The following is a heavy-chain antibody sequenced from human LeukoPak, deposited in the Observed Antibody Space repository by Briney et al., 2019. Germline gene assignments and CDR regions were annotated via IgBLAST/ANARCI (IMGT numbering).Heavy chain of an antibody. CDR1: GFTFNDYY. D-gene: IGHD3-3*01. Sequence: GGSRRLSCAASGFTFNDYYMGWIRQAPGKGLEWVSYITSNGKSVYYAASVKGRFTISRDNAKNSLYLQVNSLTAEDTAVYYCARAGVDTSGYYYQGFDYWGQGTLVTVSS. CDR2: ITSNGKSV. CDR3: ARAGVDTSGYYYQGFDY. V-gene: IGHV3-11*04. J-gene: IGHJ4*02.